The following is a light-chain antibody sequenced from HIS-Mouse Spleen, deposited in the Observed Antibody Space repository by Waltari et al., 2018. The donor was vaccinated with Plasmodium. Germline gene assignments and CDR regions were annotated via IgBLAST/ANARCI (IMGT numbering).Light chain of an antibody. V-gene: IGKV1-39*01. J-gene: IGKJ4*01. CDR3: QQSYSTPPT. Sequence: DIQMTQSPSSLSASVGDRVPITCRASQRISSYLNWYQQKPGKAPKLLIYAASSLQSGVPSRFSGSGSGTDFTLTISSLQPEDFATYYCQQSYSTPPTFGGGTKVEIK. CDR1: QRISSY. CDR2: AAS.